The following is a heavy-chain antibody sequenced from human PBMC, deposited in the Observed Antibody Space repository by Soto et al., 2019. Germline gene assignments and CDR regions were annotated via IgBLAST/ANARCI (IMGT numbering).Heavy chain of an antibody. CDR3: ARVQAVAGFHFDY. D-gene: IGHD6-19*01. Sequence: QVQLQESGPGLVKPSETLSLTCTVSGASVSSRTYFWSWIRQPPGKGLEWIGYMYYSGSNSYNPSRKSRVTISLDTSRNQFSLKLSSVTAADTAVYYCARVQAVAGFHFDYWGQGTLVTVSS. J-gene: IGHJ4*02. CDR2: MYYSGSN. V-gene: IGHV4-61*01. CDR1: GASVSSRTYF.